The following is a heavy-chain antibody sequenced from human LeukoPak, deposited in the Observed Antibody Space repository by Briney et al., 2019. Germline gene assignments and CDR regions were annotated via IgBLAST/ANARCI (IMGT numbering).Heavy chain of an antibody. CDR2: MNPNSGNT. J-gene: IGHJ1*01. V-gene: IGHV1-8*01. CDR3: ARRVGSGWPVQH. CDR1: GYTFSSYD. Sequence: ASVKVSCKASGYTFSSYDINWVRQATGQGVEGMGWMNPNSGNTGYAQKFQGRLDMTRNTSISTAYMELSSLRSEDTAVYYCARRVGSGWPVQHWGQGTLVTVSS. D-gene: IGHD6-19*01.